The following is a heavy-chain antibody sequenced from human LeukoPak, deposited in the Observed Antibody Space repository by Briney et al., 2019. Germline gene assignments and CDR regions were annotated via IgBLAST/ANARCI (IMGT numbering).Heavy chain of an antibody. J-gene: IGHJ5*02. D-gene: IGHD2-15*01. CDR1: GYTFTGYY. CDR2: INPSGGST. Sequence: ASVKVSCKASGYTFTGYYMHWVRQAPGQGLEWMGIINPSGGSTSYAQKFQGRVTMTRDTSTSTVYMELSSLRSEDTAVYYCARDLLGYCSGGSCYPGISNWFDPWGQGTLVTVSS. CDR3: ARDLLGYCSGGSCYPGISNWFDP. V-gene: IGHV1-46*01.